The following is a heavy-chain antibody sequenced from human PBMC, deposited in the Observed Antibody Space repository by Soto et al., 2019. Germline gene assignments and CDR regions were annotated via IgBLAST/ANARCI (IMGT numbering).Heavy chain of an antibody. D-gene: IGHD6-13*01. CDR1: GFTFSNYV. J-gene: IGHJ4*02. CDR3: AKYSVAAAQYNFDY. V-gene: IGHV3-23*01. Sequence: EVQLLESGGGLVQPGGSLRLSCAASGFTFSNYVMSWVRQAPGKGLEWVSAISGSGGTTYYADSVKGRFTISRDNSKNTLYLLMNSLTAEDTAVYYCAKYSVAAAQYNFDYWGQGSLVTVSS. CDR2: ISGSGGTT.